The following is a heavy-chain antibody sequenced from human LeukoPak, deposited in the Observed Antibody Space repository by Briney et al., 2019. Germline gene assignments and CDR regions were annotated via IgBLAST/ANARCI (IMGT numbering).Heavy chain of an antibody. CDR2: INPNSGGT. J-gene: IGHJ4*02. V-gene: IGHV1-2*02. D-gene: IGHD5-18*01. Sequence: VASVKVSCKASGYTFTGYYMHWVRQAPGQGLEWMGWINPNSGGTNYAQKFQGRVTMTRDTSISTAYMELSRLRSDDTAVYYCALPTAMVNHGGATNFDYWGQGTLVTVSS. CDR1: GYTFTGYY. CDR3: ALPTAMVNHGGATNFDY.